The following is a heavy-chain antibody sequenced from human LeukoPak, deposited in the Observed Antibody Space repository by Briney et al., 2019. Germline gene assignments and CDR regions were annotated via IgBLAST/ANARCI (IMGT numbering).Heavy chain of an antibody. V-gene: IGHV4-59*01. J-gene: IGHJ6*02. Sequence: SETLSLTCTVSGGSISSYYWSWIRQPPGKGLEWIGYIYYSGSTNYNPSLKSRVTISVDTSKNQFSLKLSSVTAADTAVYYCARAAYYDFWSGYNYYYYYGMDVWGQGTTVTVSS. D-gene: IGHD3-3*01. CDR1: GGSISSYY. CDR3: ARAAYYDFWSGYNYYYYYGMDV. CDR2: IYYSGST.